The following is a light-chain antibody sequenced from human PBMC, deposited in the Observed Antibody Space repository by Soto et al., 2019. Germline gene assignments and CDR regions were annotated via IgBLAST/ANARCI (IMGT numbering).Light chain of an antibody. V-gene: IGKV3-20*01. Sequence: DIVLTQSPATLSLSPGERATLSCRASQRVXSTYDNWYLQNPGQAPSLLXSGASTRATGIPDRVSGSGSGTDFTLTISRLEPEDFALYYCQAYDSSSSTFGQGTRLEIK. J-gene: IGKJ5*01. CDR1: QRVXSTY. CDR3: QAYDSSSST. CDR2: GAS.